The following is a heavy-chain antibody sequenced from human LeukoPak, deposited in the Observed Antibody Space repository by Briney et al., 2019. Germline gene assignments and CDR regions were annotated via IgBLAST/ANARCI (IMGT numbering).Heavy chain of an antibody. V-gene: IGHV3-7*01. CDR3: AKVSRYYGSGSYYRDGEFDY. J-gene: IGHJ4*02. CDR2: IKQDGSEK. CDR1: GFTFSSYW. Sequence: GGSLRLSCAASGFTFSSYWMSWVRQAPGKGLEWVANIKQDGSEKYYVDSVKGRFTISRDNAKNSLYLQMNSLRAEDTAVYYCAKVSRYYGSGSYYRDGEFDYWGQGTLVTVSS. D-gene: IGHD3-10*01.